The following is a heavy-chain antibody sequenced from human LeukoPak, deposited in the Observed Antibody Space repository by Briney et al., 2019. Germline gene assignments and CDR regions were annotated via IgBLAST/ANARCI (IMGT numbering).Heavy chain of an antibody. CDR3: ARKYCSTTSCLSDN. V-gene: IGHV3-30*03. CDR2: ISNGGGSI. J-gene: IGHJ4*02. CDR1: GFTFSSYG. Sequence: PGGSLRLSCAGTGFTFSSYGMHWVRQAPGKGLEWVAVISNGGGSIHYVDSVKGRFTISRDNFKKTLYLQMNSLRAEDTAVYYCARKYCSTTSCLSDNWGQGTLVTVSS. D-gene: IGHD2-2*01.